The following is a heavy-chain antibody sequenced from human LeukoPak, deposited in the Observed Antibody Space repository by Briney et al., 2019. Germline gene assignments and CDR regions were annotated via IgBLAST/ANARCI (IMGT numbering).Heavy chain of an antibody. Sequence: GGSLRLSCAASGFAFSNYGIYWVRQAPGKGLEWVTVISNDGSEKYSADSVKGRFSISRDNPKNTVYLQMDSLRPDDTAMYYCAKEGRYGEYLHCWGQGTLVTVSS. D-gene: IGHD4/OR15-4a*01. V-gene: IGHV3-30*18. CDR1: GFAFSNYG. J-gene: IGHJ4*02. CDR3: AKEGRYGEYLHC. CDR2: ISNDGSEK.